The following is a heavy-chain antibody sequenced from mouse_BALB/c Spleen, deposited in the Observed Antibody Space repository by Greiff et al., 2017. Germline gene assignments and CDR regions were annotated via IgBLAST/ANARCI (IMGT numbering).Heavy chain of an antibody. CDR2: IYPGDGDT. V-gene: IGHV1-87*01. CDR3: ARDPNWYFDV. CDR1: GYTFTSYW. Sequence: VHLVESGAELARPGASVKLSCKASGYTFTSYWMQWVKQRPGQGLEWIGAIYPGDGDTRYTQKFKGKATLTADKSSSTAYMQLSSLASEDSAVFYCARDPNWYFDVWGAGTTVTVSS. J-gene: IGHJ1*01.